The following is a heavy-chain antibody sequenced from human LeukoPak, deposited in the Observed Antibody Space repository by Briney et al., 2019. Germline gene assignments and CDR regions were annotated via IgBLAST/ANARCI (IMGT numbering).Heavy chain of an antibody. CDR2: IKGDGSST. Sequence: HPGGSLRLSCAASGFTFSSNWMHWVRQAPGKGLVWVSRIKGDGSSTSYADSVKGRFTISRDNAKNTLFLQMNSLRAEDTAVYYCVRDGVGAPPFDYWGRGALVTVSS. D-gene: IGHD1-26*01. J-gene: IGHJ4*02. CDR3: VRDGVGAPPFDY. V-gene: IGHV3-74*01. CDR1: GFTFSSNW.